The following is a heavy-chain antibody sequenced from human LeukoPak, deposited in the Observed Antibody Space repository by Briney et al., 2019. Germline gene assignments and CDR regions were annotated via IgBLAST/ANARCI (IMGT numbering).Heavy chain of an antibody. CDR1: GFTFNRFG. V-gene: IGHV3-33*01. J-gene: IGHJ6*02. Sequence: GRSLRLSCATSGFTFNRFGMHWVRQAPGKGLEWVAVIWYDGSNKDYADSVKGRFTISRDNSKNTLYLQMSGLRAEDTAVYYCARDALQQWLVPTYYYYGMDVWGQGTTVTVSS. CDR2: IWYDGSNK. CDR3: ARDALQQWLVPTYYYYGMDV. D-gene: IGHD6-19*01.